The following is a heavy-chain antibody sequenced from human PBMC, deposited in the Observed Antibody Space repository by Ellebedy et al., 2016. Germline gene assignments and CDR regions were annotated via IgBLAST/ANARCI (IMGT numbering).Heavy chain of an antibody. D-gene: IGHD3-16*01. J-gene: IGHJ6*02. CDR1: GYTFTSYA. Sequence: ASVKVSXKASGYTFTSYAMHWVRQAPGQRLEWMGWINAGNGNTKYSQKFQGRVTITRDTSASTAYMELSSLRSEDTAVYYCARDTVFRGYYYYGMDVWGQGTTVTVSS. CDR2: INAGNGNT. V-gene: IGHV1-3*01. CDR3: ARDTVFRGYYYYGMDV.